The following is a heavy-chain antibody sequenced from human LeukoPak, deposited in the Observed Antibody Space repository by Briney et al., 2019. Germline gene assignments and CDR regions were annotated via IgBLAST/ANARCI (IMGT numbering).Heavy chain of an antibody. CDR3: ARVVAATFYYYYYYMDV. CDR2: TSSSGSTI. V-gene: IGHV3-48*03. D-gene: IGHD2-15*01. CDR1: GFTFSSYE. J-gene: IGHJ6*03. Sequence: GGSLRLSCAASGFTFSSYEMNWVRQAPGKGLEWVSYTSSSGSTIYYADSVKGRFTISRDNAKNSLYLQMNSLRAEDTAVYYCARVVAATFYYYYYYMDVWGKGTTVTISS.